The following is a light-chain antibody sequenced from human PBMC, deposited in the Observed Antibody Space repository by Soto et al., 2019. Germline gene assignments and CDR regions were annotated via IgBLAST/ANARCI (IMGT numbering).Light chain of an antibody. CDR3: SSYTSSSPYV. CDR2: EVS. Sequence: LTQPASVSGSPGQSITISCTGTSSDVGGYNYVSWYQQHPGKAPKLMIYEVSNRPSGVSNRFSGSKSGNTASLTISGLQAEDEADYYCSSYTSSSPYVFGTGTKVTVL. CDR1: SSDVGGYNY. J-gene: IGLJ1*01. V-gene: IGLV2-14*01.